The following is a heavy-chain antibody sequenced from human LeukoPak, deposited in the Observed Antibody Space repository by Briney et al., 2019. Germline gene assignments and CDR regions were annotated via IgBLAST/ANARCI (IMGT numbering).Heavy chain of an antibody. J-gene: IGHJ3*02. V-gene: IGHV4-59*01. CDR1: GGSISSYY. CDR2: IYYSGST. D-gene: IGHD3-22*01. CDR3: ARDGGIYYDSGLDDAFDI. Sequence: SETLSLTCTVSGGSISSYYWSWIRQPPGKGLEWIGYIYYSGSTNYNPSLKSRVTISVDTSKNQFSLKLSSVTAADTVVYYCARDGGIYYDSGLDDAFDIWGQGTMVTVSS.